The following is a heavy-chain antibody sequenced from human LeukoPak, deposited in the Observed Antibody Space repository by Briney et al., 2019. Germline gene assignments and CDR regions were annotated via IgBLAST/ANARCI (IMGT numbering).Heavy chain of an antibody. CDR3: ARGRYGDYSLVIGIDY. D-gene: IGHD4-17*01. J-gene: IGHJ4*02. CDR2: MNPNSGNT. V-gene: IGHV1-8*01. CDR1: GYTFTSYD. Sequence: ASVKVSCKASGYTFTSYDINWVRQATGQGLEWMGWMNPNSGNTGYAQKFQGRVTMTRNTSISTAYMELSSLRSEDTAVYYCARGRYGDYSLVIGIDYWGQGTLVTVSS.